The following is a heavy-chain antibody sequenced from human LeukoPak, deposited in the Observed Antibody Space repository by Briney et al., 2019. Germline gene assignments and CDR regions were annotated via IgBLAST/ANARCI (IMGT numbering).Heavy chain of an antibody. D-gene: IGHD4-17*01. V-gene: IGHV3-23*01. Sequence: GGSLRLSCAASGFTFDDYAMTWVRQAPGKGLEWVSSITGGHYATYNTDSVKGRFTISRDNAKNTLYLQMNSLRADDTAIYYCTKDPNGDYIGAFDPWGQGTLVTVSS. CDR3: TKDPNGDYIGAFDP. CDR2: ITGGHYAT. J-gene: IGHJ5*02. CDR1: GFTFDDYA.